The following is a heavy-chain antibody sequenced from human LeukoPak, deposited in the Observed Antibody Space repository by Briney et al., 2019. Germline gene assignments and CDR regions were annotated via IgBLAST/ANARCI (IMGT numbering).Heavy chain of an antibody. D-gene: IGHD2-15*01. CDR1: GFTFSTYA. J-gene: IGHJ4*02. Sequence: PGGSLRLSCAASGFTFSTYAMSWVRQAPGKGLEWVSTVSTSGRSTYYADSVKGRFTISRDNSKNTLYLQMNSLRGEDTAVYYCASVVSAILRSRYYFDYWGQGTLVTVSS. CDR3: ASVVSAILRSRYYFDY. V-gene: IGHV3-23*01. CDR2: VSTSGRST.